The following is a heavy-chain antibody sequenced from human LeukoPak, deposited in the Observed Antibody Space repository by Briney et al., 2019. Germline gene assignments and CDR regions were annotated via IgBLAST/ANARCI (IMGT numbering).Heavy chain of an antibody. CDR1: GVSVSSGSYF. CDR2: IYYDGST. CDR3: ATFFDFWFGP. Sequence: SETLSLTCTVSGVSVSSGSYFWSWIRRPPGEGPQWIGYIYYDGSTNYSPSLRSRVSISVDTSKNQFSLKLSSVTTADTAVYYCATFFDFWFGPWGQGTQVTVSS. V-gene: IGHV4-61*01. J-gene: IGHJ5*02. D-gene: IGHD5/OR15-5a*01.